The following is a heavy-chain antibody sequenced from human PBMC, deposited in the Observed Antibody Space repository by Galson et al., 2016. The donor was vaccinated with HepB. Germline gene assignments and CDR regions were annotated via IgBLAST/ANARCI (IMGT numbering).Heavy chain of an antibody. CDR2: IIWNSGAV. D-gene: IGHD2/OR15-2a*01. CDR3: AKDKYWSSVLGVAVSGVLDN. Sequence: SLRLSCAASGFTFHDFAMHWVRQVPGKGLEWVAVIIWNSGAVVYADSVRGRFTISRDNAENSLYLQMDSLRPEDTALYFCAKDKYWSSVLGVAVSGVLDNWGQGALVTVSS. CDR1: GFTFHDFA. J-gene: IGHJ1*01. V-gene: IGHV3-9*01.